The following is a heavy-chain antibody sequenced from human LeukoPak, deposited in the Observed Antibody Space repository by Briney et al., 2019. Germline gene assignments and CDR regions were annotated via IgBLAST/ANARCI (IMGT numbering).Heavy chain of an antibody. J-gene: IGHJ4*02. CDR2: IYSGGST. Sequence: PGGSLRLSCAASGFTVSGNYMSWVRQAPGKGLEWVSVIYSGGSTYYADSVKGRFTISRDNSKNTLYLQMNSLRAEDTAVYYCARLRGMGTYYFDYWGQGTLVTVSS. CDR3: ARLRGMGTYYFDY. V-gene: IGHV3-66*04. D-gene: IGHD7-27*01. CDR1: GFTVSGNY.